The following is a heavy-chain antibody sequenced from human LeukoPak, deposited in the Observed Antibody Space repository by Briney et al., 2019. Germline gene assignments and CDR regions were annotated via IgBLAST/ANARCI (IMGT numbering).Heavy chain of an antibody. CDR2: INHSGST. J-gene: IGHJ6*02. CDR1: GFIFTNAW. V-gene: IGHV4-34*01. D-gene: IGHD6-13*01. Sequence: PGESLRLSCAASGFIFTNAWMGWIRQPPGKGLEWIGEINHSGSTNYNPSLKSRVTISVDTSKNQFSLKLSSVTAADTAVYYCASRIAAAGPIRYYYYGMDVWGQGTTVTVSS. CDR3: ASRIAAAGPIRYYYYGMDV.